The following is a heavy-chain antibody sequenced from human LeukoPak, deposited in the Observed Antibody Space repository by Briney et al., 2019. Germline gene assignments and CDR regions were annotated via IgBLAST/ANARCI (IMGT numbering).Heavy chain of an antibody. D-gene: IGHD3-10*01. CDR2: SYYSGST. CDR3: ARLSISRNYYGSGSHPNY. J-gene: IGHJ4*02. V-gene: IGHV4-34*01. CDR1: GGSFSGYY. Sequence: SETLSLTCAVYGGSFSGYYWSWIRPPPGKGLEWIGSSYYSGSTYYNPSLKSRVTISVDTSKNQFSLKLSSVTAADTAVYYCARLSISRNYYGSGSHPNYWGQGTLVTVSS.